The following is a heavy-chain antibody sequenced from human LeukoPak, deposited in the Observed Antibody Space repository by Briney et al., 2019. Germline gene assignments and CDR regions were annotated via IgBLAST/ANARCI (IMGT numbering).Heavy chain of an antibody. V-gene: IGHV3-30*04. J-gene: IGHJ3*01. CDR1: GSTFNNFA. D-gene: IGHD6-19*01. CDR2: VSHDGNIK. Sequence: GGSLRLSCAASGSTFNNFAMHWVRQAPGQGLEWVTAVSHDGNIKEYVDSVKGRFTVSRDNSKNTLYLQMNSLRVGDTAIYYCARMYSSGWYIGAFDVWGQGTMVTVSS. CDR3: ARMYSSGWYIGAFDV.